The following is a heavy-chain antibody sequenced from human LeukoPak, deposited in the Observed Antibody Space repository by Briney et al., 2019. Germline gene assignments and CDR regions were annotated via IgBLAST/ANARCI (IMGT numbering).Heavy chain of an antibody. J-gene: IGHJ4*02. D-gene: IGHD3-22*01. V-gene: IGHV4-4*07. Sequence: SETLSLTCTVSGASVSGYYWTWVRQPADKGLEWIGRLYSDGTTYYNPSLRSRVIMSVDTSRNQFSLKLRSVTVADTAVYYCVRDSSGITRRYYFDYWGQGALVTVSS. CDR3: VRDSSGITRRYYFDY. CDR2: LYSDGTT. CDR1: GASVSGYY.